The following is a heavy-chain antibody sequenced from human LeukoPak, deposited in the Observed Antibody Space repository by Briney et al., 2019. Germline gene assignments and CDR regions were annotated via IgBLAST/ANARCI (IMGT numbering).Heavy chain of an antibody. J-gene: IGHJ4*02. CDR2: ISSSSSYT. D-gene: IGHD5-12*01. CDR1: GFTFSDYY. V-gene: IGHV3-11*06. Sequence: GGSLRLSCAASGFTFSDYYMSWIRQAPGKGLEWVSYISSSSSYTNYADSVKGRFTISRDNAKKSLYLQMNSLRVEDTAVYYCARATVARVGNFDYWGQGTLVTVSS. CDR3: ARATVARVGNFDY.